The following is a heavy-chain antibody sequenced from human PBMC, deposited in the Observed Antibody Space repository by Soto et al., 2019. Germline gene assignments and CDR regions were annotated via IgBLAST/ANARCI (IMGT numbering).Heavy chain of an antibody. CDR2: ISGYNGNA. CDR1: GYTFTSCG. D-gene: IGHD2-15*01. J-gene: IGHJ4*02. CDR3: ARDGDACSGGSCYSNY. Sequence: ASVKVSCKASGYTFTSCGISWVRQAPGQGLEWMGWISGYNGNANYAQKLQGRVTMTTDTSTSTAYMEVRSLRSDDTAVYYCARDGDACSGGSCYSNYWGQGTPVTVSS. V-gene: IGHV1-18*01.